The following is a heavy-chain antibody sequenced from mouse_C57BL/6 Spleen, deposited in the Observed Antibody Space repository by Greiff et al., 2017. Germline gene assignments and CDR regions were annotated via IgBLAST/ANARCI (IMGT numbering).Heavy chain of an antibody. D-gene: IGHD2-3*01. CDR2: IYPGSGST. CDR1: GYTFTSYW. J-gene: IGHJ3*01. Sequence: VQLQQPGAELVKPGASVKMSCKASGYTFTSYWITWVKQRPGPGLEWIGDIYPGSGSTNYNEKFKSKATLTVDTSSSTAYMQLSSLTSEDSAVYDWARRAYDGYYLLAYWGQGTLVTVSA. CDR3: ARRAYDGYYLLAY. V-gene: IGHV1-55*01.